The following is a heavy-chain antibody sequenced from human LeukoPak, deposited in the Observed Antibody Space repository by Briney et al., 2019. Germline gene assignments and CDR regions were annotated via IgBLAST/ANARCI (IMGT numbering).Heavy chain of an antibody. CDR2: IYHSGST. CDR3: ARGRYCSSTSCYRRGYYYYGMDV. D-gene: IGHD2-2*02. V-gene: IGHV4-30-2*01. Sequence: PSQTLSLTCAVSGGSISSGGYSWSWSRQPPGKGLEWIGYIYHSGSTYYNPSLKSRVTISVDRSKNQFSLKLSSVTAADTAVYYCARGRYCSSTSCYRRGYYYYGMDVWGQGTTVTASS. J-gene: IGHJ6*02. CDR1: GGSISSGGYS.